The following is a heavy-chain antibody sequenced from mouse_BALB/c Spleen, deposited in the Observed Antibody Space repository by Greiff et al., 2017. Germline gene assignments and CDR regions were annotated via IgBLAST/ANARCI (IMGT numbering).Heavy chain of an antibody. CDR1: GFSLTSYG. CDR2: IWAGGST. CDR3: ARVGNYVGNAMDY. Sequence: VQGVESGPGLVAPSQSLSITCTVSGFSLTSYGVHWVRQPPGKGLEWLGVIWAGGSTNYNSALMSRLSISKDNSKSQVFLKMNSLQTDDTAMYYCARVGNYVGNAMDYWGQGTSVTVSS. J-gene: IGHJ4*01. V-gene: IGHV2-9*02. D-gene: IGHD2-1*01.